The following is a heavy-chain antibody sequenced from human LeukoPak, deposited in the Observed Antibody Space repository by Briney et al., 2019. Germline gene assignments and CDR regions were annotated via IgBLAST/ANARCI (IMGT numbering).Heavy chain of an antibody. V-gene: IGHV3-30*03. CDR1: GFTFSGYG. J-gene: IGHJ3*02. CDR3: ATAGDDAFDI. Sequence: PGGSLRLSCAASGFTFSGYGMHWVRQAPGKGLEWVAVISYDGSNKYYADSVKGRFTISRDNSKNTLYLQMNSLRAEDTAVYYCATAGDDAFDIWGQGTMVTVSS. D-gene: IGHD3-16*01. CDR2: ISYDGSNK.